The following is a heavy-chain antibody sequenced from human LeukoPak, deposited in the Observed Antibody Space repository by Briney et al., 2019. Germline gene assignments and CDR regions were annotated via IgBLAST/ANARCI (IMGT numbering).Heavy chain of an antibody. CDR2: IYYSGST. CDR3: ARQEGPAGEFPEY. V-gene: IGHV4-39*01. J-gene: IGHJ4*02. Sequence: SETLSLTCTVSGGSISSSSYYWGWIRQPPGKGLEWIGSIYYSGSTYYNPSLKSRVTISVDTSKNQFSLKLSSVTAADAAVYYCARQEGPAGEFPEYWGQGTLVTVSS. D-gene: IGHD3-10*01. CDR1: GGSISSSSYY.